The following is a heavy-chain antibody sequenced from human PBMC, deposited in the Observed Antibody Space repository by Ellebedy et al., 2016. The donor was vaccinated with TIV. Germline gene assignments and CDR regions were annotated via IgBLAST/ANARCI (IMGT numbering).Heavy chain of an antibody. CDR1: GFTVGSNS. D-gene: IGHD3-16*01. V-gene: IGHV3-53*01. CDR3: ARDYASG. CDR2: IETGGNT. Sequence: GESLKISCAASGFTVGSNSMSWVRQAPGKGLEWVSVIETGGNTYYADSVKGRFTISRDNSKDTLYLQMNSLRAEDTAVYYCARDYASGWGQGTLVTVSS. J-gene: IGHJ4*02.